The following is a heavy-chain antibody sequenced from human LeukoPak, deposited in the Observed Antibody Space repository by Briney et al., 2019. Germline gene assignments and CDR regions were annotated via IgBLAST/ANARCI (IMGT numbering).Heavy chain of an antibody. CDR3: ARVSGYCPDGVCRFDY. J-gene: IGHJ4*02. Sequence: PSETLSLTCAVYGGSLSGYYWSWIRQTPGKGLEWIGEIIHNGTTNYNPSLKSRVTISGDTSKNQFSLNLSSVTAADTAVYYCARVSGYCPDGVCRFDYWGQGTLVTVSS. CDR2: IIHNGTT. CDR1: GGSLSGYY. D-gene: IGHD2-8*01. V-gene: IGHV4-34*12.